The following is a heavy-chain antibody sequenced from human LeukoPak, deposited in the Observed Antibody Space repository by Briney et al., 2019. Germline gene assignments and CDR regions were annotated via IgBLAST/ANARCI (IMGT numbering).Heavy chain of an antibody. J-gene: IGHJ3*02. Sequence: SETLSLTCTVSGGSISSSNYYWGWIRQPPGKGLEWIGYIYYSGSTYYNPYNPSLTSRVTMSVDTSKNQFSLKLDSVTEIDTAMYYCARNQAVAANRGAFDIWGQGTMVTVSS. CDR1: GGSISSSNYY. D-gene: IGHD6-19*01. CDR3: ARNQAVAANRGAFDI. V-gene: IGHV4-39*07. CDR2: IYYSGST.